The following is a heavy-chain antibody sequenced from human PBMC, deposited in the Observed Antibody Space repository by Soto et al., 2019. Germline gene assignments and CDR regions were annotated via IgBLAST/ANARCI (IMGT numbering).Heavy chain of an antibody. CDR1: GFTFSSYD. CDR3: ARALTYYDILTGAIYYYYGMDV. CDR2: IGTAGDT. Sequence: EVQLVESGGGLVQPGGSLRLSCAASGFTFSSYDMHWVRQATGKGLEWVSAIGTAGDTYYPGSVKGRFTISRENAKNSLYLQMNSRRAGDPAVYYCARALTYYDILTGAIYYYYGMDVWGQGTTVTVSS. J-gene: IGHJ6*02. V-gene: IGHV3-13*04. D-gene: IGHD3-9*01.